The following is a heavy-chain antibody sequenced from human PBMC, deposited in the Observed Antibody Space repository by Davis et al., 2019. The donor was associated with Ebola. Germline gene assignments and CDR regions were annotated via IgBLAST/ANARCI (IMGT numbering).Heavy chain of an antibody. CDR1: GFTFSSYW. J-gene: IGHJ4*02. V-gene: IGHV3-7*03. D-gene: IGHD3-3*01. Sequence: RGSLRLSCAASGFTFSSYWMSWVRQAPGKGLEWVANIKQDGSEKYYVDSVKGRFTISRDNAKNSLYLQMNSLRAEDTAVYYCARDHRFLEWLLFDYWGQGTLVTVSS. CDR3: ARDHRFLEWLLFDY. CDR2: IKQDGSEK.